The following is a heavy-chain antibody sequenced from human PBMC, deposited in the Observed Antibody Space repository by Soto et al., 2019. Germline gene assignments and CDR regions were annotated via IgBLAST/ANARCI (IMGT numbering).Heavy chain of an antibody. Sequence: ASVKVSGKTSGYTFSDYYIHWVRQAPGQGLEWMGRINPNSGDTTFAPKFQGRVTMTRDPCSSTAYMQLSRLRSDDTAVYYCAIIGGESTSFYSWFGPWG. CDR2: INPNSGDT. CDR1: GYTFSDYY. J-gene: IGHJ5*02. V-gene: IGHV1-2*06. CDR3: AIIGGESTSFYSWFGP. D-gene: IGHD2-2*02.